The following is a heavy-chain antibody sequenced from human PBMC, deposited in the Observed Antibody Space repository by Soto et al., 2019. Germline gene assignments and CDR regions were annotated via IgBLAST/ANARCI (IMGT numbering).Heavy chain of an antibody. CDR3: ARRSYSPYYYGMDV. V-gene: IGHV5-10-1*01. J-gene: IGHJ6*02. CDR2: IDPSDSYT. CDR1: GYSFTSYW. D-gene: IGHD2-15*01. Sequence: LGESLKISCKGSGYSFTSYWISWVRQMPGKGLEWMGRIDPSDSYTNYSPSFQGHVTISADKSISTAYLQWSSLKASDTAMYYCARRSYSPYYYGMDVWGQGTTVIVYS.